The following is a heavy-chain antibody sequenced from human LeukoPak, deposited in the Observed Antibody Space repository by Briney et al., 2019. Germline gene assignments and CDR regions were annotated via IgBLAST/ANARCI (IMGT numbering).Heavy chain of an antibody. V-gene: IGHV4-4*07. CDR1: GGSISSYY. J-gene: IGHJ4*02. D-gene: IGHD6-19*01. CDR2: IYTSGST. Sequence: PSETLSLTCAVSGGSISSYYWSWIRQPAGKGLEWIGRIYTSGSTNYSPSLKSRVTISVDKSKNQFSLKLSSVTAADTAVYYCAREPPLAVAGPDYWGQGTLVTVSS. CDR3: AREPPLAVAGPDY.